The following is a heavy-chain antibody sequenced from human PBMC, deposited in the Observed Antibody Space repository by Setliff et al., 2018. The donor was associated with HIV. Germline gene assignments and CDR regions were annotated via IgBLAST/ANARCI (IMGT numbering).Heavy chain of an antibody. CDR2: IYYTGST. Sequence: SETLSLTCTVSGGSINSYFWSWIRQPPGKGLEWIAYIYYTGSTNYNPSLKSRVTISLDTSKNQFSLNVNSVTAADTAVYYCARTPSRGGFDYCGQGTLVTVSS. J-gene: IGHJ4*02. CDR1: GGSINSYF. V-gene: IGHV4-59*01. D-gene: IGHD3-16*01. CDR3: ARTPSRGGFDY.